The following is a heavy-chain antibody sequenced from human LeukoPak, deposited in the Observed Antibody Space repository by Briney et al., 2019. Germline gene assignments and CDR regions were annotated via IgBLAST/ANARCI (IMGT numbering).Heavy chain of an antibody. CDR3: ARDDYGDYGVDY. J-gene: IGHJ4*02. V-gene: IGHV3-30*03. CDR1: GFTFSSYG. D-gene: IGHD4-17*01. Sequence: GGSLRLSCAASGFTFSSYGMHWVRQAPGKGLEWVAVISYDGSNKYYADSVKGRFTTSRDNSKNTLYLQMNSLRAEDTAVYYCARDDYGDYGVDYWGQGTLVTVSS. CDR2: ISYDGSNK.